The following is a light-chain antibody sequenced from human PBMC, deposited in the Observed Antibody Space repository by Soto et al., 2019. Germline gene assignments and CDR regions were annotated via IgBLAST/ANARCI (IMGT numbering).Light chain of an antibody. Sequence: QSALTQPPSVSGSPGQSVTISCTGTSSDVGSYNRVSWYQQPPGTAPKLIIYEVSNRPSGVPDRLFGSKSGNTASLTISGLQAEDEADYYCSSFTSSNTWVFGGGTKLTVL. V-gene: IGLV2-18*02. CDR3: SSFTSSNTWV. CDR1: SSDVGSYNR. CDR2: EVS. J-gene: IGLJ3*02.